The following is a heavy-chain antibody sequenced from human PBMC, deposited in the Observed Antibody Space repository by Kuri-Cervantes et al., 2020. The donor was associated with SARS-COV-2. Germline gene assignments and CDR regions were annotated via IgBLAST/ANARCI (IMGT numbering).Heavy chain of an antibody. Sequence: GESLKISCAASGLTFSSYWLHWVRQAPGKGLVWVSRINSDGSSTSYADSVKGRFTISRDNAKNTLYLQMNSLRAEDTAVYYCAKDGWLYSSGWIYMDVWGQGTTVTVSS. D-gene: IGHD6-19*01. J-gene: IGHJ6*02. CDR1: GLTFSSYW. CDR3: AKDGWLYSSGWIYMDV. CDR2: INSDGSST. V-gene: IGHV3-74*01.